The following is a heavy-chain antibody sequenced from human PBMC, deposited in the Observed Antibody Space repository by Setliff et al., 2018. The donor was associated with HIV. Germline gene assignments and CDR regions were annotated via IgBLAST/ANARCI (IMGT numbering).Heavy chain of an antibody. CDR3: VRGRDFIVRHLHFTAGGAYDV. J-gene: IGHJ3*01. D-gene: IGHD2-21*01. CDR2: ISHSGGT. Sequence: SETLSLTCNVYGGSFSGDSWNWIRQPPGKGLEWIGEISHSGGTKYNPSLKSRVTISVDPSRNQFSLRLTSVTVADTAVYYCVRGRDFIVRHLHFTAGGAYDVWGPGTLVTVSS. V-gene: IGHV4-34*01. CDR1: GGSFSGDS.